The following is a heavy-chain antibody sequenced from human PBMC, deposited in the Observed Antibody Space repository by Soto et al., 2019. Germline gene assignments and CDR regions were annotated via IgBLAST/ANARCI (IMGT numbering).Heavy chain of an antibody. CDR2: IGGSGDST. Sequence: EVQLLESGGSLAQSGGSLRLSCAASGFIFSNYAMSWVRQAPGKGLAWVSAIGGSGDSTYYADSVKGRFTISRDNSKSTLYLQMNNLRAEDTAIYNCALGGIASPGYWGQGTLVTVSS. J-gene: IGHJ4*02. CDR3: ALGGIASPGY. CDR1: GFIFSNYA. D-gene: IGHD6-13*01. V-gene: IGHV3-23*01.